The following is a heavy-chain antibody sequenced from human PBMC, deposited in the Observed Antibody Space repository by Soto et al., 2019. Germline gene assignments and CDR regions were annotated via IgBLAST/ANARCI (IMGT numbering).Heavy chain of an antibody. V-gene: IGHV3-7*01. Sequence: HPGGSLRLSCAASGFTFSSYWMSWVRQAPGKGLEWVANIKQDGSEKYYVDSVKGRFTISRDNAKNSLYLQMNSLRAEDTAVYYCARRDSYTIFGVVLAYYYYGMDVWGQGTTVTVSS. D-gene: IGHD3-3*01. CDR1: GFTFSSYW. CDR2: IKQDGSEK. J-gene: IGHJ6*02. CDR3: ARRDSYTIFGVVLAYYYYGMDV.